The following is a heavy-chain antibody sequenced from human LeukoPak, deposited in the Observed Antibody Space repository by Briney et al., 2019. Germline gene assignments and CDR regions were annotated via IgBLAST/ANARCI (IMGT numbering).Heavy chain of an antibody. CDR3: AREKAGFWSGYSRPNWFDP. D-gene: IGHD3-3*01. J-gene: IGHJ5*02. CDR1: GGTFSSYA. V-gene: IGHV1-69*13. Sequence: SVKVSCKASGGTFSSYAISWVRQAPGQGLEWMGGIIPIFGTANYAQKFQGRVTITADESTSTAYMELSSLRSEDTAVYYCAREKAGFWSGYSRPNWFDPWGQGTLVTVSS. CDR2: IIPIFGTA.